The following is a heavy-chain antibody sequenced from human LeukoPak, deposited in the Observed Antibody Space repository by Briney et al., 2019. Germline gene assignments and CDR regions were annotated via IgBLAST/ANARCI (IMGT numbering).Heavy chain of an antibody. CDR2: IYYSGSI. V-gene: IGHV4-30-4*01. J-gene: IGHJ5*02. CDR3: ARETPASWIDP. D-gene: IGHD1-14*01. Sequence: SQTLSLTCTVSGVSISSGDYYWTWIRQPPGKGLEWIGYIYYSGSIYYNPSLKSRVTMSVDTSKNQFSLKLSSVAAADTAVYYCARETPASWIDPWGQGTLVTVSS. CDR1: GVSISSGDYY.